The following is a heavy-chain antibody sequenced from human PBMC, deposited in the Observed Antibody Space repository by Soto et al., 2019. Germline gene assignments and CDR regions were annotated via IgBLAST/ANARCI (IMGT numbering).Heavy chain of an antibody. Sequence: GESLKISCAASGFTFSNFEMHWVRQAPGRGLEWLSYINTAGSTKYYAESVKGRFTISRDNARNSLFLQMNSLRAEDTAVYYCARAECSTPNCLSAYYSYGLDVWGQGTTVTVSS. J-gene: IGHJ6*02. V-gene: IGHV3-48*03. CDR3: ARAECSTPNCLSAYYSYGLDV. CDR2: INTAGSTK. CDR1: GFTFSNFE. D-gene: IGHD2-2*01.